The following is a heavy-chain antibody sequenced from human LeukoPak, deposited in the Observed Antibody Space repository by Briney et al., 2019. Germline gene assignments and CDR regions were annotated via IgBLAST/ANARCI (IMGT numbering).Heavy chain of an antibody. D-gene: IGHD4-17*01. CDR3: ARGTVTWDYYGMDV. CDR2: INHSGSI. V-gene: IGHV4-34*01. CDR1: GGSFSGYY. J-gene: IGHJ6*02. Sequence: SETLSLTCAVYGGSFSGYYWSWIRQPPGKGLEWIGEINHSGSINYNPSLKSRVTISVDTSKNQFSLKLSSVTAADTAVYYCARGTVTWDYYGMDVWGQGTTVTVSS.